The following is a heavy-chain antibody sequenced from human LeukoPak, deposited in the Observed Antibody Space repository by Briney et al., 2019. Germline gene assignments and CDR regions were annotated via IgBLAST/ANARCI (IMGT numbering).Heavy chain of an antibody. CDR2: TNPDSGVT. Sequence: ASVKLSCKTSGYTFTDYYLHWVRQAPGQGLEWMGWTNPDSGVTSSAQKFRGRFSMTRDTSISTIYMEVAWLTSEDTAIYYCARADRLDGAPYLIGPWGQGTLVTVSS. D-gene: IGHD2-21*01. V-gene: IGHV1-2*02. J-gene: IGHJ5*02. CDR3: ARADRLDGAPYLIGP. CDR1: GYTFTDYY.